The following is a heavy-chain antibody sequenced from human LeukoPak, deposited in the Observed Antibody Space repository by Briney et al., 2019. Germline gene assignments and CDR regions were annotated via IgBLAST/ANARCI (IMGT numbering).Heavy chain of an antibody. D-gene: IGHD3-22*01. J-gene: IGHJ6*02. CDR2: IYSGGST. CDR3: ARVRSGGYYQRPYYYGMDV. V-gene: IGHV3-53*04. CDR1: GFTVSSNY. Sequence: GGSLRLSCAASGFTVSSNYMSWVRQAPGKGLEWVSVIYSGGSTYYADSVKGRFTISRHNSKNTLYLQMNSLRAEDTAVYYCARVRSGGYYQRPYYYGMDVWGQGTLVTVSS.